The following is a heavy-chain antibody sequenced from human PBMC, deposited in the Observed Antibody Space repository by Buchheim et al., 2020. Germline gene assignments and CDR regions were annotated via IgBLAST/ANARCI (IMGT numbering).Heavy chain of an antibody. Sequence: QVQLQESGPGLVKPSETLSLTCTVSGGSISNYYWNWIRQPPGKEMEWIGYIYSSRNTNYNPSLKSRVTISIDTSKKPLSLRLSSVTAADTAVYYCARSPRIASRENWFDPWGQGTL. CDR2: IYSSRNT. CDR3: ARSPRIASRENWFDP. D-gene: IGHD6-13*01. CDR1: GGSISNYY. V-gene: IGHV4-59*08. J-gene: IGHJ5*02.